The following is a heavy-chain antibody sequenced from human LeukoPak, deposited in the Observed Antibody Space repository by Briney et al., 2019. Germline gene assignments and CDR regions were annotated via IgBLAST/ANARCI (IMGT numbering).Heavy chain of an antibody. CDR3: ARDLRPFTIFGVVISHYYYGMDV. CDR2: ISYDGSNK. V-gene: IGHV3-30*03. Sequence: PGGSLRLSCAASGFTFSSYVMHWVRQAPGKGLEWVAVISYDGSNKYYADSVKGRFTISRDNSKNTLYLQMNSLRAEDTAVYYCARDLRPFTIFGVVISHYYYGMDVWGQGTTVTVSS. CDR1: GFTFSSYV. J-gene: IGHJ6*02. D-gene: IGHD3-3*01.